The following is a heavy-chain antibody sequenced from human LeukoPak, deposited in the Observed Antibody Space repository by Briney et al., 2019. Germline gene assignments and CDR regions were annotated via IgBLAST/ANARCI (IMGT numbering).Heavy chain of an antibody. J-gene: IGHJ3*02. CDR2: IYPGDSDT. V-gene: IGHV5-51*01. Sequence: GESLKISYKGSGYSFTDYWIGWVRQMPGKGLEWMGIIYPGDSDTRYGPSFQGQVTISADRSITTAYLQWSSLKASDTAMYYCARRRNGFDIWGQGTMVTVSS. CDR1: GYSFTDYW. CDR3: ARRRNGFDI.